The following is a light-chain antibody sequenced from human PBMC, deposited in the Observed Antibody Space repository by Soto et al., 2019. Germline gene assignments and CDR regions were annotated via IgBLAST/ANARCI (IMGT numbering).Light chain of an antibody. CDR1: QRVSGW. CDR3: QHYNSYSEA. Sequence: DIKMTQSPSTLSTSEALTLTLTSRASQRVSGWLAWYQHKPGKAPKLLIYDASNLDSGVPSRFSGSGSGTEFTLTISSLQPDDFATYYCQHYNSYSEAFGQGAKV. CDR2: DAS. V-gene: IGKV1-5*01. J-gene: IGKJ1*01.